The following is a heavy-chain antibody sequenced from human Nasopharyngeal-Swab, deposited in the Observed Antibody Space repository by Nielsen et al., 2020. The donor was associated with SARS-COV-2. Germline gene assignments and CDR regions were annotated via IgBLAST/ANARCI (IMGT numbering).Heavy chain of an antibody. V-gene: IGHV5-10-1*01. CDR1: GSSFTSYW. CDR3: ARLEETYGDYGWVRQYAFDI. D-gene: IGHD4-17*01. CDR2: IDPSDSYT. J-gene: IGHJ3*02. Sequence: GGSLRLSCKGSGSSFTSYWISWVRQMPGKGLEWMGRIDPSDSYTNYSPSFQGHVTISADKSISTAYLQWSSLKASDTAMYYCARLEETYGDYGWVRQYAFDIWGQGTMVTVSS.